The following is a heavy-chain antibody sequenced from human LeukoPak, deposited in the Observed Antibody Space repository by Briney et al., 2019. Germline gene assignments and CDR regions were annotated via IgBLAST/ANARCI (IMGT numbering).Heavy chain of an antibody. Sequence: SETLSLTCTVSGGSISPLCWGWIRQPPGKGLEFIGYIYYSGTTNYNPSLRSRVTLSVGTSKNQFSLKLSSVTAADTAVYYCARGGVAAKYYFDYWGPGTLVTVSS. CDR1: GGSISPLC. CDR3: ARGGVAAKYYFDY. J-gene: IGHJ4*02. D-gene: IGHD6-13*01. V-gene: IGHV4-59*11. CDR2: IYYSGTT.